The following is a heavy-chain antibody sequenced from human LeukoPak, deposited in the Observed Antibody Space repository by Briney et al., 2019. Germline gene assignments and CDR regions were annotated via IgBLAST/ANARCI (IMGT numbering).Heavy chain of an antibody. J-gene: IGHJ4*02. CDR1: GGSISSYY. Sequence: SETLSLTCTVSGGSISSYYWSWIRQPAGKGLEWIGRIYTSGSTNYDPSLKSRVTMSVDTSKNQFSLKLSSVTAADTAVYYCAREGYSSGWTDFDYWGQGTLVTVSS. D-gene: IGHD6-19*01. CDR3: AREGYSSGWTDFDY. CDR2: IYTSGST. V-gene: IGHV4-4*07.